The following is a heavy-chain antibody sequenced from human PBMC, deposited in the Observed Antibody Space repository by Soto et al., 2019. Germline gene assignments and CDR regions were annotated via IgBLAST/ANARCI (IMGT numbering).Heavy chain of an antibody. CDR2: ISGSGGST. J-gene: IGHJ3*02. CDR1: GFTFSSYA. D-gene: IGHD6-6*01. CDR3: AKDSLLYSSSSRAPNDAFDI. Sequence: GGSLRLSCAASGFTFSSYAMSWVRQAPGKGLEWVSAISGSGGSTYYADSVKGRFTISRDNSKNTLYLQMNSLRAEDTAVYYCAKDSLLYSSSSRAPNDAFDIWGQGTMVTVSS. V-gene: IGHV3-23*01.